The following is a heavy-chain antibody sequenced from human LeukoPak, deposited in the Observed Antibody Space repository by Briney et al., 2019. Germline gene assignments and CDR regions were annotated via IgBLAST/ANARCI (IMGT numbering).Heavy chain of an antibody. J-gene: IGHJ6*03. D-gene: IGHD1-1*01. CDR2: INPKNAGT. V-gene: IGHV1-2*02. CDR3: AGGFRTDYMDV. CDR1: GYTFTGHY. Sequence: ASVKVSCKASGYTFTGHYLHWVRQAPGQGLEWMGWINPKNAGTNFAQRFQGRVTMTRDTSISTVYMELSRLRSDDTALYYCAGGFRTDYMDVWGKGTTVTVSS.